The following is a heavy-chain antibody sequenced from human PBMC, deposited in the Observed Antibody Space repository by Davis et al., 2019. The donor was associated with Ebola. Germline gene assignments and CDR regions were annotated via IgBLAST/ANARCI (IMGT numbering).Heavy chain of an antibody. CDR1: GFTFSSYG. J-gene: IGHJ6*02. Sequence: GESLKISCAASGFTFSSYGMHWVRQAPGKGLEWVAVIWYDGSNKYYADSVKGRFTISSDNSKNTLYLQMNSLRAEDTAVYYCARGSGSYYYYGMDVWGQGTTVTVSS. CDR3: ARGSGSYYYYGMDV. V-gene: IGHV3-30*19. CDR2: IWYDGSNK. D-gene: IGHD1-26*01.